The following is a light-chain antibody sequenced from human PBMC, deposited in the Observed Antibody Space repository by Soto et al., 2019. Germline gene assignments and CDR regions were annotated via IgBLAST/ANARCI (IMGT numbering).Light chain of an antibody. Sequence: DIQMTQSPSSLSASVGDRVTITCQASQDISNYLNWYQQKPGKAPKLLIYDASNLETGVPSRFSGIAFVMDITITISIQQREDIATYYCQQNDNLRLTFGPGTKVDIK. CDR3: QQNDNLRLT. V-gene: IGKV1-33*01. J-gene: IGKJ3*01. CDR2: DAS. CDR1: QDISNY.